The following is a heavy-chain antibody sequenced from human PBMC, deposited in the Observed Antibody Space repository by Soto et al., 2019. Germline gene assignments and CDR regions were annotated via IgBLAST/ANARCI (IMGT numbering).Heavy chain of an antibody. D-gene: IGHD2-15*01. J-gene: IGHJ6*02. Sequence: QVQLVESGGGVVQPGGSLRLSCAASGFTFRNHAMHWVRQAPGKGLECLAVIAYDGSNAFYRDSVKGRFTISRDNSKNTLYLHMNSLGSEDTGVYSCARGDREDILVVVGARPGEYGIDIWGQGTTVTVSS. CDR1: GFTFRNHA. CDR3: ARGDREDILVVVGARPGEYGIDI. CDR2: IAYDGSNA. V-gene: IGHV3-30-3*01.